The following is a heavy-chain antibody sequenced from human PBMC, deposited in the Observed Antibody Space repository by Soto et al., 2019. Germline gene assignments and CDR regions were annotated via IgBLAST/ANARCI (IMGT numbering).Heavy chain of an antibody. CDR2: TSYDGNNK. CDR1: GFRFKSFV. CDR3: ARWGTTGGFDL. V-gene: IGHV3-30*19. J-gene: IGHJ4*02. D-gene: IGHD3-16*01. Sequence: QVQLVESGGGVVQPGTSLRLSCAASGFRFKSFVMHWVRQAPGKGLEWVAFTSYDGNNKDYGDSVKGRFTVSRDNSQNTLHLQMDFLRPEVTALYYCARWGTTGGFDLWGQGTLVSVSS.